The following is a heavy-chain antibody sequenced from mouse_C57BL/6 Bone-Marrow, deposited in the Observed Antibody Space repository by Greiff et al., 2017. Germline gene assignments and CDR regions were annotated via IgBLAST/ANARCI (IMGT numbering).Heavy chain of an antibody. CDR1: GYTFTSYW. CDR2: IYPSDSET. V-gene: IGHV1-61*01. CDR3: ARNSYYWYFDV. Sequence: VQLQQSGAELVRPGSSVKLSCKASGYTFTSYWMDWVKQRPGQGLEWIGNIYPSDSETHYNQKFKDKATLTVDKSSSTAYMQLSSLTSEDSAVYYCARNSYYWYFDVWGTGTTVTVSS. D-gene: IGHD6-5*01. J-gene: IGHJ1*03.